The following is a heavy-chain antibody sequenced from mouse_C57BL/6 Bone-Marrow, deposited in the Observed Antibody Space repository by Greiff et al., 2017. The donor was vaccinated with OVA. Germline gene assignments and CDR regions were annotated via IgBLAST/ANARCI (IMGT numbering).Heavy chain of an antibody. J-gene: IGHJ2*01. CDR2: IDPSDSYT. Sequence: QVQLQQPGAELVMPGASVKLSCKASGYTFTSYWMHWVKQRPGQGLEWIGEIDPSDSYTNYNQKFKGKSTLTVDKSSSTAYMQLSSLTSEDSAVYYCARWGRWYFDYWGQGTTLTVSS. CDR1: GYTFTSYW. V-gene: IGHV1-69*01. CDR3: ARWGRWYFDY.